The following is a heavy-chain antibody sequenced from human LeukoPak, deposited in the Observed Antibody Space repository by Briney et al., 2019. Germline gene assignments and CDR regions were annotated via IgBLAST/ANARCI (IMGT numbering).Heavy chain of an antibody. V-gene: IGHV4-4*02. Sequence: SETLSLTCAVSGGSISSSNWWSWVRQPPGKGLEWIGEIYHSGSTNHNPSPKSRVTISVDKSKNQFSLKLSSVTAADTAVYYCARVATYYDILTGRLDPWGQGTLVTVSS. CDR1: GGSISSSNW. CDR2: IYHSGST. CDR3: ARVATYYDILTGRLDP. J-gene: IGHJ5*02. D-gene: IGHD3-9*01.